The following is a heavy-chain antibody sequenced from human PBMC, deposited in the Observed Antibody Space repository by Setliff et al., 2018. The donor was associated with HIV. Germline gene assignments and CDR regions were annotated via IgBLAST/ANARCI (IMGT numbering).Heavy chain of an antibody. V-gene: IGHV3-23*01. D-gene: IGHD3-16*01. J-gene: IGHJ3*01. CDR1: EFAFSEYV. CDR3: VRTYVHSSVDVFDF. CDR2: ITGRGYSI. Sequence: PGWSLRLSCVASEFAFSEYVMSWVRQAPGKGLEWVSDITGRGYSIYYADSVKGRFTISRDNTKNSLSLQMNSLRAEDTALYFCVRTYVHSSVDVFDFWGQGTMVTVSS.